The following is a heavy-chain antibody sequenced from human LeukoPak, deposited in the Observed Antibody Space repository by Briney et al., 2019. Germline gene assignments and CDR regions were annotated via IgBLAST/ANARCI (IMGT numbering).Heavy chain of an antibody. D-gene: IGHD1-7*01. CDR1: GGSFSGYY. J-gene: IGHJ5*02. CDR2: INHSGST. Sequence: SETLSLTCAVYGGSFSGYYWSWIRQPPGKGLEWIGEINHSGSTNYNPSLKSRVTISVDTSKNQFSLKLSSVTAADTAVYYCARGRRRGTTLPLHWFDPWGQGTLVTVSS. V-gene: IGHV4-34*01. CDR3: ARGRRRGTTLPLHWFDP.